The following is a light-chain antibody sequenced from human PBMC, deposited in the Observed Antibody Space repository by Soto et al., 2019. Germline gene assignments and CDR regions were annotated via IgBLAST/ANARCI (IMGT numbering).Light chain of an antibody. CDR1: QTISSY. CDR2: DTS. Sequence: EIVLTQSPATLSLSPGERATLSCRASQTISSYLAWYQHKPGQAPRLLIYDTSNRATGIPARFSGSGSGTDFTLTISSLEPEDFAVYYCHQRSNWPPTFGGGTKVDIK. V-gene: IGKV3-11*01. CDR3: HQRSNWPPT. J-gene: IGKJ4*01.